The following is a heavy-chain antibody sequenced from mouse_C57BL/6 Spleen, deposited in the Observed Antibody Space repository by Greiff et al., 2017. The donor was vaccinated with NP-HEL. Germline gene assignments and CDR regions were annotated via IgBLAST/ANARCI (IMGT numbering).Heavy chain of an antibody. V-gene: IGHV1-59*01. CDR2: IDPSDSYT. D-gene: IGHD2-3*01. CDR3: AIPFYDGYYRGAMDY. J-gene: IGHJ4*01. CDR1: GYTFTSYW. Sequence: QVQLQQPGAELVRPGTSVKLSCKASGYTFTSYWMHWVKQRPGQGLEWIGVIDPSDSYTNYNQKFKGKATLTVDTSSSTAYMQLSSLTSEDSAVYYCAIPFYDGYYRGAMDYWGQGTSVTVSS.